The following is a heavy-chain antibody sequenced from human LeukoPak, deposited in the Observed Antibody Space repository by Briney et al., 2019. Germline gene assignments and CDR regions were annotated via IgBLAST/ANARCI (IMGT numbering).Heavy chain of an antibody. CDR2: IKGDGIST. J-gene: IGHJ4*02. V-gene: IGHV3-74*01. CDR1: GFDFSSNW. CDR3: AKDHYWSIDY. D-gene: IGHD3-3*01. Sequence: GGSLRLPCAASGFDFSSNWMHWVRHAPGQGLVWVSRIKGDGISTNYADSVKGRFTISRDIAKNTLYLQMNSLRAEDTGIYYCAKDHYWSIDYWGRGTLVTVSS.